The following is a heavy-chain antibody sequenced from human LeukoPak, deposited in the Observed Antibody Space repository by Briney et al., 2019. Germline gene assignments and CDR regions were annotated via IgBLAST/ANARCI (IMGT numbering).Heavy chain of an antibody. CDR1: GFNFGDYA. CDR2: IRNKVYGGTI. CDR3: LRYYGSGSLSGY. J-gene: IGHJ4*02. V-gene: IGHV3-49*04. D-gene: IGHD3-10*01. Sequence: GGSLRLSCTDSGFNFGDYAMGWVRQAPGKGLEWVGFIRNKVYGGTIEYAAAVKGRFTISRDDSKSIAFLQTDSLKTEDTAVYYCLRYYGSGSLSGYWGQGTLVTVSS.